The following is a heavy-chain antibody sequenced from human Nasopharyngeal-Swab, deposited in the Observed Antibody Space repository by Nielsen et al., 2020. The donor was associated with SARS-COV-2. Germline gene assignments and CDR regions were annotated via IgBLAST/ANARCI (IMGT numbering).Heavy chain of an antibody. J-gene: IGHJ6*03. CDR3: ARGGAGVVPSPVLGLGPYYSYYYMDV. D-gene: IGHD2-2*01. Sequence: RQAPGKGLEWIGEVRQGGGTNYNPSLKNRVTFSVATSKNQFSLKLSSVTAAETAVYYCARGGAGVVPSPVLGLGPYYSYYYMDVWGKGTTVTVSS. V-gene: IGHV4-34*01. CDR2: VRQGGGT.